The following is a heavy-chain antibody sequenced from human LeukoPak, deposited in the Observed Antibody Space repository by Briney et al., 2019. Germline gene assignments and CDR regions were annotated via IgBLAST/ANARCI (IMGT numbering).Heavy chain of an antibody. V-gene: IGHV3-23*01. D-gene: IGHD2-15*01. CDR1: GFTFSSYA. CDR2: ISGSGAST. J-gene: IGHJ6*02. Sequence: PGGSLRLSCAASGFTFSSYAISWVRQAPGKGLEWVSAISGSGASTYYADSVRGRFTISRDNSKNTLYLHMSSLRAEDTAAYYCAEECSGGSCYSAGQSYYYGMDVWGQGTTVTVSS. CDR3: AEECSGGSCYSAGQSYYYGMDV.